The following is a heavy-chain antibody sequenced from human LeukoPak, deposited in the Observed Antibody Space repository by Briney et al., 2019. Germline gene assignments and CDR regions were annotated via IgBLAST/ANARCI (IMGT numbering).Heavy chain of an antibody. V-gene: IGHV3-64D*06. J-gene: IGHJ4*02. CDR2: ISSNGGST. CDR3: VPPPFLDRPPGY. CDR1: GFTFSSYA. Sequence: GSLRLSCSASGFTFSSYAMHWVRQAPGKGLEYVSAISSNGGSTYYADSVKGRFTISRDNSKNTLYLQMSSLRAEDPAVYYCVPPPFLDRPPGYWGQGTLVTVSS. D-gene: IGHD1-1*01.